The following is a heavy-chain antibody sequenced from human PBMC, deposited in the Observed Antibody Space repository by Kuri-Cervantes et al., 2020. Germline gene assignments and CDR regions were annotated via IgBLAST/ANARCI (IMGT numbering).Heavy chain of an antibody. Sequence: ESLKISCTVSGGSINSYYWSWIRQPPGKGLEWIGYIYYSGNTNYNPSLKSRVTISVDTSKNQFSLKLSSVTAADTAVYYCARRGYSYGNFDYWGQGTLVTVSS. CDR2: IYYSGNT. J-gene: IGHJ4*02. CDR3: ARRGYSYGNFDY. CDR1: GGSINSYY. D-gene: IGHD5-18*01. V-gene: IGHV4-59*08.